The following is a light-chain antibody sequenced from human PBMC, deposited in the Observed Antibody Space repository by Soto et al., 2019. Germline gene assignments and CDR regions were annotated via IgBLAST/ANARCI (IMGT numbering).Light chain of an antibody. CDR2: GNS. CDR3: KSYDSSLSGLYV. J-gene: IGLJ1*01. CDR1: SSNIGAGYD. Sequence: QSALTQPPSVSGAPGQRVTISCTGSSSNIGAGYDVHWYQQLPGTAPKLLIYGNSNRPSGVPDRFSGSKSGTSASLAITGLQAEDEADYYCKSYDSSLSGLYVFVTGTKVTVL. V-gene: IGLV1-40*01.